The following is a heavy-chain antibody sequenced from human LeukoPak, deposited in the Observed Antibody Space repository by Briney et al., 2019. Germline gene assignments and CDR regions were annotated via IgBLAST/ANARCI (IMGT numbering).Heavy chain of an antibody. D-gene: IGHD6-13*01. CDR1: GYTFTSYY. CDR3: ARVVDRSSSWYEGGLDY. CDR2: INPSGGST. V-gene: IGHV1-46*01. Sequence: ASVKVSCKASGYTFTSYYMHWVRQAPGQGLEWMGIINPSGGSTSYAQKFQGRVTMTRDTSTSTIYMELSSLRSDDTAVYYCARVVDRSSSWYEGGLDYWGQGTLVTVSS. J-gene: IGHJ4*02.